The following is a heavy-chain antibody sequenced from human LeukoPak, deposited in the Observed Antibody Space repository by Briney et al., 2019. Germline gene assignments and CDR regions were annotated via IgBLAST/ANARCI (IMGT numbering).Heavy chain of an antibody. Sequence: SQTLSLTCTVSGDSISSGSYFWSWIRQPAGKGLEWIGRISTTGSTNYNPSLKSRTSISAVTSKNQFSLSLTSVTAADTAVYYCGRAPYGPLDHWGQGILVTVSS. V-gene: IGHV4-61*02. J-gene: IGHJ4*02. CDR3: GRAPYGPLDH. D-gene: IGHD3-10*01. CDR2: ISTTGST. CDR1: GDSISSGSYF.